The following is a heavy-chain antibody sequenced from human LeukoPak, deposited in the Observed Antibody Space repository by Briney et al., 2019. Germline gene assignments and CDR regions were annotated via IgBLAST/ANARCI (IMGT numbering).Heavy chain of an antibody. CDR2: ISYDGSNK. D-gene: IGHD6-13*01. CDR3: AKINNIAAAGTFDY. CDR1: GFTFSSYG. V-gene: IGHV3-30*18. Sequence: PGRSLRLSCAASGFTFSSYGMHWVRQAPGKGLEWVAVISYDGSNKYYADSVKGRFTISRDNSKNTLYLQMSSLRAEDTAIYYCAKINNIAAAGTFDYWGQGTLVTVSS. J-gene: IGHJ4*02.